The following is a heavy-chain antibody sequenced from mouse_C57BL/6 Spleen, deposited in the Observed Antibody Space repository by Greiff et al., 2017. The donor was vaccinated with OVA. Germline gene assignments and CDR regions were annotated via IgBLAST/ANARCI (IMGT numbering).Heavy chain of an antibody. CDR3: ARGGDRWLLRY. J-gene: IGHJ2*01. V-gene: IGHV3-6*01. D-gene: IGHD2-3*01. CDR2: ISYDGSN. Sequence: EVKLQESGPGLVKPSQSLSLTCSVTGYSITSGYYWNWIRQFPGNKLEWMGYISYDGSNNYNPSLKNRISITRDTSKNQFFLKLNSVTTEDTATYYCARGGDRWLLRYWGQGTTLTVSS. CDR1: GYSITSGYY.